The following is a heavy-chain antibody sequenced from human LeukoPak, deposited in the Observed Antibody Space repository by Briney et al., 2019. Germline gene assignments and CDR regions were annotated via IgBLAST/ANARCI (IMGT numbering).Heavy chain of an antibody. J-gene: IGHJ4*02. Sequence: GGSLRLSCAACGFTFSSYGMHWVRQAPDKGLEWVAVIWYDGSNKYYADSVKGRFTISRDNSKNTLYLQMNSLRAEDTAVYYCAKDRGAMVVTLFDYWGQGTLVTVSS. D-gene: IGHD4-23*01. CDR1: GFTFSSYG. CDR2: IWYDGSNK. CDR3: AKDRGAMVVTLFDY. V-gene: IGHV3-33*06.